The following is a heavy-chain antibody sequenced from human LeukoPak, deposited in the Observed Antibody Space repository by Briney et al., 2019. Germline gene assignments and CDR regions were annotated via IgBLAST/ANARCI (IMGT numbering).Heavy chain of an antibody. D-gene: IGHD4-17*01. Sequence: NPSETLSLTCTVSGGSIRSGDYYWSWFRQPPGKGLEWIGYIYYSGSTNYNPSLKSRVTISVDTSKNQFSLKLSSVTAADTAVYYCAISNYDYGDDYWGQGTLVTVSS. J-gene: IGHJ4*02. CDR3: AISNYDYGDDY. CDR2: IYYSGST. CDR1: GGSIRSGDYY. V-gene: IGHV4-61*08.